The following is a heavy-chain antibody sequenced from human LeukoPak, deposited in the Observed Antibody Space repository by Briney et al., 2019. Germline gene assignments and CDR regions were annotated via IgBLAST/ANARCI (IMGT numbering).Heavy chain of an antibody. Sequence: GGSLRLSCAASGFTLSDFYMSLIRQAPGKGLEWVSYISSSGNTKYYADSVKGRFTMSRDNAKNSLYLQMNSLRAEDTAVYYCARSNYYDSSGYYPFDYWGQGTLVTVSS. CDR1: GFTLSDFY. CDR2: ISSSGNTK. V-gene: IGHV3-11*04. CDR3: ARSNYYDSSGYYPFDY. D-gene: IGHD3-22*01. J-gene: IGHJ4*02.